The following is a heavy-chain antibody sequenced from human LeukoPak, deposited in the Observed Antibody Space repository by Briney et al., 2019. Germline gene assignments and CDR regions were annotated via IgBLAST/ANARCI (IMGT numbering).Heavy chain of an antibody. J-gene: IGHJ4*02. CDR1: GFTFGPFW. D-gene: IGHD1-14*01. CDR3: VRDQGRYFFDY. Sequence: PGGTLRLSCAASGFTFGPFWMHWVRQAPGKGLVWVSRINSDGRTTNYADSVKGRFTISRDNAKNKVYLQMNSLRVEDTAVYYCVRDQGRYFFDYWGQGTLVTVSS. V-gene: IGHV3-74*01. CDR2: INSDGRTT.